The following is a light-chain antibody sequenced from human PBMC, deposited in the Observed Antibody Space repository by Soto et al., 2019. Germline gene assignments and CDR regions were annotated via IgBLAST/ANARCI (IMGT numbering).Light chain of an antibody. CDR1: QNVNNN. Sequence: EIVLTQSPATLSLSPGERATLSCRASQNVNNNFVWYQQKPGQAPRLLIYDISSRATGIPDRFSGSGSGTDFTLTISSLEPEDFAVYYCQQLSNWPRLTFGGGTQVEIK. J-gene: IGKJ4*01. V-gene: IGKV3-11*01. CDR2: DIS. CDR3: QQLSNWPRLT.